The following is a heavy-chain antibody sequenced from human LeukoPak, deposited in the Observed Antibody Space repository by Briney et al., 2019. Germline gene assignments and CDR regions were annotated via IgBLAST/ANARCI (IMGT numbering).Heavy chain of an antibody. CDR1: GYTFTGYY. J-gene: IGHJ5*02. Sequence: GAPVKVSCKASGYTFTGYYMHRVRQAPGQGLEWMGRINPNSGGTNYAQKFQGRVTMTRDTSISTAYMELSRLRSDDTAVYYCARDKRAYATWFDPWGQGTLVTVSS. CDR2: INPNSGGT. D-gene: IGHD2-8*01. V-gene: IGHV1-2*06. CDR3: ARDKRAYATWFDP.